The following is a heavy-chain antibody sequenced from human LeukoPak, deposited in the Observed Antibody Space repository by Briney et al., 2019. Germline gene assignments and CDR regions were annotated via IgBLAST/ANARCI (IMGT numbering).Heavy chain of an antibody. D-gene: IGHD3-10*01. V-gene: IGHV3-30*02. Sequence: GGSLRLSCAASGFTFSSYGMHWVRQAPGKGLEWVAFIRYDGSNKYYADSVKGRFTISRDNSKNTLYLQMNSLRAEDTAIYYCAKDGSALWFGELSSYFDYWGQGTLVTVSS. J-gene: IGHJ4*02. CDR1: GFTFSSYG. CDR3: AKDGSALWFGELSSYFDY. CDR2: IRYDGSNK.